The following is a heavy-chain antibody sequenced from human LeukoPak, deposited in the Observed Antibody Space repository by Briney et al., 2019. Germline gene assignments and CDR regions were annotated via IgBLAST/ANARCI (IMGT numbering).Heavy chain of an antibody. CDR1: GGSISNYY. J-gene: IGHJ5*02. V-gene: IGHV4-4*07. CDR2: IYTSGST. CDR3: ARVGSFNWFDP. Sequence: SETLSLTCTVSGGSISNYYWSWIRQPAGKGLEWIGRIYTSGSTDYNPSLRSRVTMSVDTSKNQLSLILSSVTAADTAVYYCARVGSFNWFDPWGQGTLVTVSS.